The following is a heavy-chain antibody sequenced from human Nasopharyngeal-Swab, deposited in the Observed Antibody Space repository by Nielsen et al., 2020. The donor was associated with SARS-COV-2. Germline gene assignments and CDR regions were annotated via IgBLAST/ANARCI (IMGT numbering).Heavy chain of an antibody. CDR3: AREVTIFGVVIPRNWFDP. D-gene: IGHD3-3*01. CDR2: IYYSGST. V-gene: IGHV4-39*07. CDR1: GGSISSSSYY. J-gene: IGHJ5*02. Sequence: SETLSLTCTVSGGSISSSSYYWGWIRQPPGKGLEWIGSIYYSGSTYYNPSLKSRVTMSVDTSKNQFSLKLGSVTAADTAVYYCAREVTIFGVVIPRNWFDPWGQGTLVTVSS.